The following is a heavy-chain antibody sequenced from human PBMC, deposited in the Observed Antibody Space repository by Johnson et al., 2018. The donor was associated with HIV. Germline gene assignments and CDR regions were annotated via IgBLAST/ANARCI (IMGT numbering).Heavy chain of an antibody. V-gene: IGHV3-30*04. CDR2: ISYDGSDK. D-gene: IGHD1-26*01. J-gene: IGHJ3*02. CDR3: AKDRYIKGASTGFDI. Sequence: QVQLVESGGGVVQPGRSLRLSCAASGFTFSSYAMHWVRQAPAKGLEWVAVISYDGSDKYYADSVKGRFTISRDNVKNSLYLQMNSLRAEDTAVYYCAKDRYIKGASTGFDIWGQGTMVTVSS. CDR1: GFTFSSYA.